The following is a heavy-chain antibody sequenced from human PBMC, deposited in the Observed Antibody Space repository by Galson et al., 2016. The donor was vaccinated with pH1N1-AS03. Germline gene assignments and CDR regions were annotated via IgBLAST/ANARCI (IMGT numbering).Heavy chain of an antibody. V-gene: IGHV3-9*01. CDR3: VKESPREAGDY. D-gene: IGHD1-26*01. CDR2: IDWNSGTR. CDR1: GLNFDDYA. J-gene: IGHJ4*02. Sequence: SLRLSCAGSGLNFDDYALHWVRQAPGKGLEWVAGIDWNSGTRGYSGSVFGRFSISRDISKNTLYLQMNSLRVEDTAMFYCVKESPREAGDYWGRGVMVTVSS.